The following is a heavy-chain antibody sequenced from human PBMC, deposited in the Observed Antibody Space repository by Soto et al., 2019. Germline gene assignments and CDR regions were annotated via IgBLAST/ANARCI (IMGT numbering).Heavy chain of an antibody. D-gene: IGHD4-17*01. CDR1: GGSISSSSCY. V-gene: IGHV4-39*01. CDR3: ARQYNLDYEGY. Sequence: SETLSLTCTVSGGSISSSSCYWGWIRQPPGKGMEWIGSIYYSGSTYYNPSLKSRVTISVDTSKNQFSLKLSSVTAVDTAVYYCARQYNLDYEGYWGQGTLVTISS. J-gene: IGHJ4*02. CDR2: IYYSGST.